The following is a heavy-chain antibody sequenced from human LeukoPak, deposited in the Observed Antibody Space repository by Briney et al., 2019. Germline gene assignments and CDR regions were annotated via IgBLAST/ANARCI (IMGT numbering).Heavy chain of an antibody. J-gene: IGHJ3*02. CDR2: IYSGGST. CDR3: ARVYCSGGSCYPDAFDI. D-gene: IGHD2-15*01. V-gene: IGHV3-66*01. Sequence: GGSLRLSCAASGFTVSSNYMSWVRQAPGKGLEWVSVIYSGGSTYYADSVKGRFTISRDNSKNTLYLQMNSLRAEDTAVYYCARVYCSGGSCYPDAFDIWGQGTMVTVSS. CDR1: GFTVSSNY.